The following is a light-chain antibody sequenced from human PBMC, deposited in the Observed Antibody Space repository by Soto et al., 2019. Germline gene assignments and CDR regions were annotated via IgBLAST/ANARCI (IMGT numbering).Light chain of an antibody. CDR2: GAS. CDR3: QQYKNWPTYT. CDR1: QSVGSG. J-gene: IGKJ2*01. Sequence: EIVMTQSPATPSLSPGERATLSCRASQSVGSGVSWYQQKPDQAPRLLIYGASTRATGIPARFSGRGSGTEFTLTISSLQPEDYAGYYGQQYKNWPTYTFGQGTKVDIK. V-gene: IGKV3-15*01.